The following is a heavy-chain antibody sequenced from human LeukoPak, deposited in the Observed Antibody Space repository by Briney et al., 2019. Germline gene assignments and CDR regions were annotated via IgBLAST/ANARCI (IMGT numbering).Heavy chain of an antibody. V-gene: IGHV1-69*04. Sequence: PGGSLRLSCAASGFTFSSYAISWVRQAPGQGLEWMGRIIPILGIANYAQKFQGRVTITADRSTSTAYMELSSLRSEDTAVYYCASHIVVVTKLELDYWGQGTLVTVSS. J-gene: IGHJ4*02. CDR3: ASHIVVVTKLELDY. CDR2: IIPILGIA. D-gene: IGHD2-21*02. CDR1: GFTFSSYA.